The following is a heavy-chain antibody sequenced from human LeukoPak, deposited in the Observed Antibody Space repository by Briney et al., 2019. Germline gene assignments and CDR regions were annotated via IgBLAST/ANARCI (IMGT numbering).Heavy chain of an antibody. CDR1: GFTVSSNY. V-gene: IGHV3-7*01. J-gene: IGHJ6*02. CDR3: ARLRHGSGSFVYYYYGMDV. CDR2: IKQDGSEK. Sequence: GGSLRLSCAASGFTVSSNYMSWVRQSPGKGLEWVANIKQDGSEKYYVDSVKGRFTISRDNAKNSLYLQMNSLRAEDTAVYYCARLRHGSGSFVYYYYGMDVWGQGTTVTVSS. D-gene: IGHD3-10*01.